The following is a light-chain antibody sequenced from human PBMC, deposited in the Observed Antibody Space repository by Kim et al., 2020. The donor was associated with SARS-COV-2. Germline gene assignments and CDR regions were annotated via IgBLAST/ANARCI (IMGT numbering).Light chain of an antibody. Sequence: SWAPGKSATLACRASQSVSSSYLAWYQQKPGQAPRLLIYGASSRATGIPDRFSGSGSGTDFTLTISRLEPEDFAVYYCQQYGSPYTFGQGTKLEI. J-gene: IGKJ2*01. V-gene: IGKV3-20*01. CDR2: GAS. CDR1: QSVSSSY. CDR3: QQYGSPYT.